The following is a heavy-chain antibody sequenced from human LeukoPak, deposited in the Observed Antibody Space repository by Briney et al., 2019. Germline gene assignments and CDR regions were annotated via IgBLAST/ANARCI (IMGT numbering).Heavy chain of an antibody. D-gene: IGHD3-22*01. CDR2: LSYVGINK. V-gene: IGHV3-30-3*01. Sequence: AGFLRLSCAASGFTLSICAMHWVRQAPGKGLEWVATLSYVGINKYYADSVKGRFTISRDNSEHTLYLQMNSLRADDTAVYEWVRWVGLYDTIGYFDFWGQGTLVTVSS. CDR1: GFTLSICA. J-gene: IGHJ4*02. CDR3: VRWVGLYDTIGYFDF.